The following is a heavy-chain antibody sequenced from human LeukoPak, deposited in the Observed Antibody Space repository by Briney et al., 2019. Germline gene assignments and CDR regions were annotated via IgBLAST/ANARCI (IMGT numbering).Heavy chain of an antibody. D-gene: IGHD4-23*01. CDR2: INDDGSRT. Sequence: PGGSLRLSCAAPGFTFSNYVMSWVRQVPGKGLVWVSRINDDGSRTTYADSVKGRFTISRDNAKNTLYLQMNSLRVEDTAVYYCAKAVPKAVVTPSFDYWGQGTLVTVSS. CDR3: AKAVPKAVVTPSFDY. V-gene: IGHV3-74*01. CDR1: GFTFSNYV. J-gene: IGHJ4*02.